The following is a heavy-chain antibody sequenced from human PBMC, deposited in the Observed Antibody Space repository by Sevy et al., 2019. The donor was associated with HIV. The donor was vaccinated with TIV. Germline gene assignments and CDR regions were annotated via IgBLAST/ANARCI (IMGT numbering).Heavy chain of an antibody. Sequence: GGSLSLSCAASGFTFSTYGMHWVRQAPGKGLEWVAVISYGGSYQFYSDSVKGRFTISRDNSKNTVDLQMNSLRAEDTAVYYCAKDQGGNDSGDDYNPYFFDFWGQGTLVTVSS. CDR2: ISYGGSYQ. CDR3: AKDQGGNDSGDDYNPYFFDF. V-gene: IGHV3-30*18. CDR1: GFTFSTYG. D-gene: IGHD3-22*01. J-gene: IGHJ4*02.